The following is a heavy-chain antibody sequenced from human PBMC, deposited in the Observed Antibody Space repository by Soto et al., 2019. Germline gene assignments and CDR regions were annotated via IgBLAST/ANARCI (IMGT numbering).Heavy chain of an antibody. CDR3: AREPTVNDYYYYGMDV. J-gene: IGHJ6*02. V-gene: IGHV3-21*01. CDR1: GFTFSSYS. Sequence: PGGSLRLSCAASGFTFSSYSMNWVRQAPGKGLEWVSSISSSSYIYYADSVKGRFTISRDNAKNSLYLQVNSLRAEDTAVYYCAREPTVNDYYYYGMDVWGQGTTVTVSS. D-gene: IGHD4-17*01. CDR2: ISSSSYI.